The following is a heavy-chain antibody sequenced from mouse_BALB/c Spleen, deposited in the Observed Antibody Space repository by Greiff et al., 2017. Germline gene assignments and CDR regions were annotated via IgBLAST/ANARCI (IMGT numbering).Heavy chain of an antibody. CDR3: ARETGTGYFDV. CDR2: ISTYYGNT. D-gene: IGHD4-1*01. Sequence: QVHVKQSGPELVRPGVSVKISCKGSGYTFTDYAMHWVKQSHAKSLEWIGVISTYYGNTNYNQKFKGKATMTVDKSSSTAYMELARLTSEDSAIYYCARETGTGYFDVWGAGTTVTVSS. J-gene: IGHJ1*01. CDR1: GYTFTDYA. V-gene: IGHV1-67*01.